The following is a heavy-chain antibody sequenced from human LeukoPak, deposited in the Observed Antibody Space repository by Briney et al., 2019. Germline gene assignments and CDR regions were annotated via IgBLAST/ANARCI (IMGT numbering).Heavy chain of an antibody. CDR3: ARGGGEVAAECYFDY. CDR1: GGSFSGYY. J-gene: IGHJ4*02. CDR2: INHSGST. Sequence: PSETLSLTCAVYGGSFSGYYWSWIRQPPGKGLEWIGEINHSGSTNYNPSLKSRVTISVDTSKNQFSLKLSSVTAADTAVYYCARGGGEVAAECYFDYWGQGTLVTVSS. V-gene: IGHV4-34*01. D-gene: IGHD2-15*01.